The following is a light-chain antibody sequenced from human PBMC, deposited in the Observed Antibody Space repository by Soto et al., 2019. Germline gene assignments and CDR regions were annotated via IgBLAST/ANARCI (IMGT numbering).Light chain of an antibody. V-gene: IGLV2-14*01. CDR3: CSYAGDLAL. J-gene: IGLJ2*01. CDR2: EVS. CDR1: SSDIGGYKY. Sequence: QSVLTQPASVSGSPGQSITISCTGTSSDIGGYKYVSWYQQYPGKAPKLIIFEVSNRPSGVSNRFSGSNSGNTASLTISGLQAEDEADYYCCSYAGDLALFGGGTKVTVL.